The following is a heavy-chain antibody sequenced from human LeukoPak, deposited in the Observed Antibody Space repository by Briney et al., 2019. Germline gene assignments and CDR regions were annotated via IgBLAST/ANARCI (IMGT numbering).Heavy chain of an antibody. J-gene: IGHJ5*02. CDR3: ARGALGYCSSTSCREPFNWFDP. V-gene: IGHV4-59*01. CDR2: IYYSGST. CDR1: GGSISSYY. Sequence: SETLSLTCTLSGGSISSYYWSWIRQPPGKGLEWIGYIYYSGSTNYNPSLKSRVTISVDTSKNQFSLKLSSVTAADTAVYYCARGALGYCSSTSCREPFNWFDPWGQGTLVTVSS. D-gene: IGHD2-2*01.